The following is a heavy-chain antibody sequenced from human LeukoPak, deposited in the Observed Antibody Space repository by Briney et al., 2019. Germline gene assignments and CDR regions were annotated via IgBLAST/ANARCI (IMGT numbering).Heavy chain of an antibody. Sequence: GGSLRLSCVASGFXVSNNHISWVRQAPGKGLEWGSITYSDGTTYYADSVKGRFTISRDNSRNTLYVQMNSLRAEDTAVYFCARDRVEVTTSMLGGVKRTVTDYYGMDVWGQGTTVTVSS. V-gene: IGHV3-53*01. CDR3: ARDRVEVTTSMLGGVKRTVTDYYGMDV. CDR1: GFXVSNNH. J-gene: IGHJ6*02. D-gene: IGHD3-16*01. CDR2: TYSDGTT.